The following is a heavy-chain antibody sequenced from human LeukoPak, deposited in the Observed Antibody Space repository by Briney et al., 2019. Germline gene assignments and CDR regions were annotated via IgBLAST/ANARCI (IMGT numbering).Heavy chain of an antibody. CDR2: ISSSSSYI. CDR3: AREEGIAAAGTGY. D-gene: IGHD6-13*01. CDR1: GFTFSSYA. Sequence: GGSLRLSCAASGFTFSSYAMSWVRQAPGKGLEWVSSISSSSSYIYYADSVKGRFTISRDNAKNSLYLQMNSLRAEDTAVYYCAREEGIAAAGTGYWGQGTLVTVSS. J-gene: IGHJ4*02. V-gene: IGHV3-21*01.